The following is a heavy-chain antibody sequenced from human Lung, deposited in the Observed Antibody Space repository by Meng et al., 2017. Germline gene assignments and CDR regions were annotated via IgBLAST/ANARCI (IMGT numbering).Heavy chain of an antibody. CDR1: DDSISDYY. D-gene: IGHD3-16*02. CDR3: ARGRGPHIVGH. V-gene: IGHV4-4*07. CDR2: ISGSGST. Sequence: HVDLQASGPGLGKPSETLSLTWSVSDDSISDYYWTWVRQSAGKGLEWIGRISGSGSTNYSPSLNSRIAMSVDTSKKQISLTLTSVTAADTAVYYCARGRGPHIVGHWGQGTLVTVSS. J-gene: IGHJ1*01.